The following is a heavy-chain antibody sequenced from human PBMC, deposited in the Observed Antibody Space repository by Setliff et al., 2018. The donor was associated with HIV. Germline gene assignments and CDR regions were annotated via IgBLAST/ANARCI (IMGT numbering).Heavy chain of an antibody. CDR2: IYHSGST. Sequence: SETLSLTCTVSAYSIRNGYYWGWIRQPPGKGLEWIASIYHSGSTYYNPSLKSRVIISVDTSKNQFSLKLSSVTAADTAVYYCARLSTTSRDFDSWGQGTLVTVSS. CDR1: AYSIRNGYY. CDR3: ARLSTTSRDFDS. D-gene: IGHD2-2*01. J-gene: IGHJ4*02. V-gene: IGHV4-38-2*02.